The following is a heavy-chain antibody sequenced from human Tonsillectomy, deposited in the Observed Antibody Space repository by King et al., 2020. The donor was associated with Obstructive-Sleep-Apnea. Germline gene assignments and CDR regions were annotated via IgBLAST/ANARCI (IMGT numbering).Heavy chain of an antibody. V-gene: IGHV4-59*01. CDR1: GGSISSYS. D-gene: IGHD4-23*01. J-gene: IGHJ3*02. CDR3: ARVWSTVVTNDAFDI. Sequence: VQLQESGPGLVKPSETLSLTCTVSGGSISSYSCTWIRQPPGKGLEWIGYIYNTGSTNNNPSLKSRVTISIDTSKNPFSLKLRSVTAADTAVYYCARVWSTVVTNDAFDIWGQGTMVTVSS. CDR2: IYNTGST.